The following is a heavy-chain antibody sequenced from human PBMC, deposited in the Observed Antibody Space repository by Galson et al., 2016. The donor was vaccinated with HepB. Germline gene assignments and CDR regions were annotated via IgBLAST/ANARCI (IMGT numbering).Heavy chain of an antibody. D-gene: IGHD6-25*01. J-gene: IGHJ4*02. V-gene: IGHV3-64*01. Sequence: SLRLSCAASGFAFSRRVVHWVRQAPGTGLQFVSGISYNVGTTYYGKSVEGRFSISRDNSKNTVDLQMGGLRPEDTCMYYCSREHLQRNTGLDYWGQGTLVTV. CDR2: ISYNVGTT. CDR1: GFAFSRRV. CDR3: SREHLQRNTGLDY.